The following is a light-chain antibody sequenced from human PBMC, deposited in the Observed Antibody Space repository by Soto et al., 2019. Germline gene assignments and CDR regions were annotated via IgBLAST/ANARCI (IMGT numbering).Light chain of an antibody. V-gene: IGLV2-14*01. CDR3: SSYTTTSTYV. CDR1: SSDVGGYNY. Sequence: QSVLTQPASVSGSPGQSITISCIGSSSDVGGYNYVSWYQQHSGKAPKLMIYQDTKRPSGISNRFSGSKSGNTASLTISGLQAEDEADYYCSSYTTTSTYVFGTGTKVTVL. J-gene: IGLJ1*01. CDR2: QDT.